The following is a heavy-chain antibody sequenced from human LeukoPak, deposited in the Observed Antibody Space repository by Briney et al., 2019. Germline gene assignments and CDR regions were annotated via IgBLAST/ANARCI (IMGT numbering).Heavy chain of an antibody. V-gene: IGHV3-74*01. D-gene: IGHD4-23*01. Sequence: PGGSLRLSCAASGFTFSSYWMHWVRQAPGKGLVWVSRINSDGSSTSYADSVKGRFTISRDNAKNTLYLQMNSLRAEDTAVCYCARDLSTVVTPLSFDNWGQGTLVTVSP. CDR1: GFTFSSYW. CDR3: ARDLSTVVTPLSFDN. J-gene: IGHJ4*02. CDR2: INSDGSST.